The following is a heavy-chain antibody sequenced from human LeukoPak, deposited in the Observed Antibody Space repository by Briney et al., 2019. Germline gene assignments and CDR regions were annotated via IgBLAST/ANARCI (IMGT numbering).Heavy chain of an antibody. D-gene: IGHD3-3*01. CDR3: ARGEQFLEWLFGY. V-gene: IGHV1-69*01. Sequence: SVKVSCKASGGTFSSYAISWVRQAPGQGLEWMGGVIPIFGTANYAQKFQGRVTITADESTSTAYMELSSLRSEDTAVYYCARGEQFLEWLFGYWGQGTLVTVSS. J-gene: IGHJ4*02. CDR1: GGTFSSYA. CDR2: VIPIFGTA.